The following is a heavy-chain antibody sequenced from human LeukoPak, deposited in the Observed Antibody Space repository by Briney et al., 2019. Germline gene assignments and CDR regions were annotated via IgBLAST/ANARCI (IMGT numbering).Heavy chain of an antibody. CDR3: ARDAEQLDGMDV. Sequence: PGGSLRLSCAASGFTVSSNYMSRVRQAPGKGLEWVSVIYSGGSTYYADSVKGRFTISRDNSKNTLYLQMNSLRAEDTAVYYCARDAEQLDGMDVWGQGTTVTVSS. CDR2: IYSGGST. D-gene: IGHD5-24*01. CDR1: GFTVSSNY. J-gene: IGHJ6*02. V-gene: IGHV3-66*01.